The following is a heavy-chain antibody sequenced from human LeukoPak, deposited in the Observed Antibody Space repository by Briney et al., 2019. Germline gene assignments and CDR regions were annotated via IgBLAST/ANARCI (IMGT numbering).Heavy chain of an antibody. J-gene: IGHJ5*02. Sequence: ASVKVSCKTSGYTFNDYFVHWVWQGPGQGLEWMGWINPKSGAINYAQRFQGRVTMTRDTSISTAYMELSRLGSDDTAVYYCARAYEYGWFDPWGQGTLVTVSS. D-gene: IGHD4/OR15-4a*01. CDR1: GYTFNDYF. CDR2: INPKSGAI. CDR3: ARAYEYGWFDP. V-gene: IGHV1-2*02.